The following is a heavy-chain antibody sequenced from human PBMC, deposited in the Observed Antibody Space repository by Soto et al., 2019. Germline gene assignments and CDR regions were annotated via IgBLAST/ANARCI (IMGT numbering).Heavy chain of an antibody. J-gene: IGHJ6*02. CDR3: VKGYWKGDV. CDR2: ISGSGGSI. CDR1: GFTFSTYA. Sequence: EVQLLESGGGLVQPGGSLRLSCAASGFTFSTYAMNWVRQAPGNGLEWVSAISGSGGSIHYADSAKGRFTISRDNSKNTLYLQMNSLRDEDTAVDHCVKGYWKGDVWGQGTTVTVSS. V-gene: IGHV3-23*01. D-gene: IGHD1-1*01.